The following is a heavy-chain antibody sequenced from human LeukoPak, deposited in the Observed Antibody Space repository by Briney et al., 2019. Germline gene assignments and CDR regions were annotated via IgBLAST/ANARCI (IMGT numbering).Heavy chain of an antibody. J-gene: IGHJ5*02. CDR2: VDPEDGET. CDR1: GYTFTDYY. D-gene: IGHD3-22*01. V-gene: IGHV1-69-2*01. Sequence: GASVKVSCKASGYTFTDYYMHWVQQAPGKGLEWMGRVDPEDGETIYAEKFQGRVTITADTSTDTAYMELSSLRSEDTAVYYCATPYYYDSSGYYRDNWFDPWGQGTLVTVSS. CDR3: ATPYYYDSSGYYRDNWFDP.